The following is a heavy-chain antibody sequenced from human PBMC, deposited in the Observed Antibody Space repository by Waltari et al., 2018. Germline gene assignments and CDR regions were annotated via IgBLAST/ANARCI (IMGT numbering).Heavy chain of an antibody. CDR3: ARDRIYDYVWGSYRTFDY. CDR1: GYTFTGYY. J-gene: IGHJ4*02. V-gene: IGHV1-2*02. CDR2: INPNSGGT. Sequence: QVQLVQSGAEVKKPGASVKVSSKASGYTFTGYYMHWVRQAPGQGLEWMGWINPNSGGTNYAQKFQGRVTMTRDTSISTAYMELSRLRSDDTAVYYCARDRIYDYVWGSYRTFDYWGQGTLVTVSS. D-gene: IGHD3-16*02.